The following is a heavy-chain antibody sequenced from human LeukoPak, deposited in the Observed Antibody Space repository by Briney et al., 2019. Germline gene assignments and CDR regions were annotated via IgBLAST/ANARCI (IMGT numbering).Heavy chain of an antibody. CDR3: ARDLETVTKGLDI. J-gene: IGHJ3*02. CDR1: DDSFSSHY. V-gene: IGHV4-59*11. D-gene: IGHD4-17*01. Sequence: PSETLSLTCAVSDDSFSSHYWTWIRQPPGKGLEWIGYISYIGSTNYNPSLKSRVTISIDTSKNQFSLKLTSVTAADTAVYYCARDLETVTKGLDIWGQGTMVSVSS. CDR2: ISYIGST.